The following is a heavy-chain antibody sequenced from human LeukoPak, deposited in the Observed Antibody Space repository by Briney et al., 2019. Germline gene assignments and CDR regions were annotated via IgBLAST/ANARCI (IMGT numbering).Heavy chain of an antibody. V-gene: IGHV3-21*01. D-gene: IGHD2-2*01. Sequence: PGGSLRLSCAASGFTFSSYSMNWVRQAPGKGLEWVSSISSSSSYIYYADSVKGRFTISRDNAKNSLYLQMSSLRAEDTAVYYCARDRSADIVVVRTEFDYWGQGTLVTVSS. CDR3: ARDRSADIVVVRTEFDY. CDR2: ISSSSSYI. CDR1: GFTFSSYS. J-gene: IGHJ4*02.